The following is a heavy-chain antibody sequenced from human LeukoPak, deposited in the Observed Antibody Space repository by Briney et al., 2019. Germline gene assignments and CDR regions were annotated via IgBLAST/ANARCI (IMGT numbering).Heavy chain of an antibody. CDR3: ARDGIRGALDY. V-gene: IGHV3-48*04. D-gene: IGHD3-10*01. CDR2: CSRSSRTI. Sequence: GGSLRLSCAASGFTFSAYNMYWVRQAPAKGLQWISYCSRSSRTIYYADSVKGRFTISRDDATNALYLQMNSLRAEDTAVYYCARDGIRGALDYWGQGTLFTVSS. J-gene: IGHJ4*02. CDR1: GFTFSAYN.